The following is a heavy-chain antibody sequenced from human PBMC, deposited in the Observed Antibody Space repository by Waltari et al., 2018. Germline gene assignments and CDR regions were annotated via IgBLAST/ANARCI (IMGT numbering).Heavy chain of an antibody. J-gene: IGHJ4*02. CDR2: IYTGRHP. Sequence: VQLQESGPGLVTPSEPLSLTCPFSGVSISSYYWRWIRQPAGKGLEYIGRIYTGRHPNYNPSLESRVTMSIDTSKNEFSLKLSSVTAADTAVYYCAREVLPNATIWRSYFDYWGQGSLVTVSS. CDR3: AREVLPNATIWRSYFDY. CDR1: GVSISSYY. V-gene: IGHV4-4*07. D-gene: IGHD5-12*01.